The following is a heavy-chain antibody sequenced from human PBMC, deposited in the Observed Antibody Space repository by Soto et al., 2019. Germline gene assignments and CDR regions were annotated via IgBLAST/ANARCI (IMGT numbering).Heavy chain of an antibody. CDR3: ARHLDHSSGRWGWFDP. D-gene: IGHD6-19*01. J-gene: IGHJ5*02. CDR1: GGSICNNNYY. CDR2: IYYSGSA. Sequence: QLQLQESGPGLVKPSETLSLTCTVSGGSICNNNYYWGWIRQPPGKGLEWIGSIYYSGSAYYMPSLKSRVTISADTYKNQFSLKLSSVTAADTAVYYCARHLDHSSGRWGWFDPWGQGTLVTVSS. V-gene: IGHV4-39*01.